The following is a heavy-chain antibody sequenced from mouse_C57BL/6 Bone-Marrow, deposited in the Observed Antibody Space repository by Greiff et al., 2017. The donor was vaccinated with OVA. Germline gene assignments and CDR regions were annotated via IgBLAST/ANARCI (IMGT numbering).Heavy chain of an antibody. J-gene: IGHJ3*01. CDR3: AREPFIEAY. CDR2: ISDGGSYT. V-gene: IGHV5-4*01. CDR1: GFTFSSYA. D-gene: IGHD1-1*01. Sequence: EVKLVESGGGLVKPGGSLKLSCAASGFTFSSYAMSWVRQTPEKRLEWVATISDGGSYTYYPDNVKGRFTISRDNAKNNLYLQMSHLKSEDTAMYYCAREPFIEAYWGQGTLVTVSA.